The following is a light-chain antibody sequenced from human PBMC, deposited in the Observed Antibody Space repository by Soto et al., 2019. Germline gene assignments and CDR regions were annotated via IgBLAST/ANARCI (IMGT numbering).Light chain of an antibody. CDR1: SSDVGGYNY. CDR2: DIS. J-gene: IGLJ7*01. CDR3: CSYTDSSTAV. Sequence: QSALTQPASVSGSPGQSITISCTGTSSDVGGYNYVSWYQQHPGKAPKLMIYDISNRPSGVSNRFSGSKSGNTASLTISWLQAADEDDYYCCSYTDSSTAVFGGGTQLTVL. V-gene: IGLV2-14*01.